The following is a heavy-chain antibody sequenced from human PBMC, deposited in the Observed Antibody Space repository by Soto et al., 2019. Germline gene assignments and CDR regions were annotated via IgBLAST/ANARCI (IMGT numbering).Heavy chain of an antibody. CDR1: GYTFTSYA. D-gene: IGHD2-21*02. Sequence: QVQLVQSGAEEKKPGASVKVSCKASGYTFTSYAMHWGRQAPGQRLEWMGWINAGNGNTKYSQKFQGRVTITRDTSASTAYMELSRLRSEDTAVYYCARSIVVVTALDYWGQGTLVTVSS. CDR2: INAGNGNT. J-gene: IGHJ4*02. CDR3: ARSIVVVTALDY. V-gene: IGHV1-3*05.